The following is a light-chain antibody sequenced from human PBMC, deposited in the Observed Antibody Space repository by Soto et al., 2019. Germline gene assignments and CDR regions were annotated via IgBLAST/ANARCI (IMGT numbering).Light chain of an antibody. J-gene: IGLJ3*02. CDR2: EVS. Sequence: QSVLTQPASVSXXPGQSITISCTGTSSDVGGYNYVSWYQLHPAKAPKLMIYEVSNRPSGVSDRFSGSRSGNTASLTISGLQAEDESDYYCISYTSSSTWVFGGGTKLTVL. CDR3: ISYTSSSTWV. V-gene: IGLV2-14*01. CDR1: SSDVGGYNY.